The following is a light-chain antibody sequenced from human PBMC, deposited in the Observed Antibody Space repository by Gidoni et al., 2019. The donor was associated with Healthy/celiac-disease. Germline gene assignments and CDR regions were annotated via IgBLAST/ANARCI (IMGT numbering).Light chain of an antibody. CDR1: QSISIY. CDR2: AAS. V-gene: IGKV1-39*01. Sequence: DIQMTQSPSSLSVSVGDRLTITCRASQSISIYFNWYHQKPGKAPKLLIYAASSLQSGVPSRFSGSGSGTDFTLTISSLQPGDFATYYRQQSYSTQCTFXQXTKLEIK. J-gene: IGKJ2*02. CDR3: QQSYSTQCT.